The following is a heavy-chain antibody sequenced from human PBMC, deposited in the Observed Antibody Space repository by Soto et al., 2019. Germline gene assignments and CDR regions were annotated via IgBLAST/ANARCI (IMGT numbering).Heavy chain of an antibody. CDR3: TRGRVRRDGYNWAH. V-gene: IGHV3-49*04. Sequence: GGSLRLSCTASGFTFGDYAMSWVRQAPGKGLEWVGFIRSKAYGGTTEYAASVKGRFTISRDDSKSIAYLQMNSLKTEDTAVYYCTRGRVRRDGYNWAHWGQGTLVTVSS. D-gene: IGHD5-12*01. J-gene: IGHJ4*02. CDR2: IRSKAYGGTT. CDR1: GFTFGDYA.